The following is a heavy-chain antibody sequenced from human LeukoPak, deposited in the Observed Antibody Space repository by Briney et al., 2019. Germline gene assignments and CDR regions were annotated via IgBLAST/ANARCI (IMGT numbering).Heavy chain of an antibody. Sequence: GGSLRLSCAASGFIFSDYNMNWVRQAPGKGLEWVSVIYSGGSTYYADSVKGRFTISRDNSKNTLYLQMNSLRAEDTAVYYCASGNYYDSTMDVWGQGTTVTVSS. CDR3: ASGNYYDSTMDV. J-gene: IGHJ6*02. CDR1: GFIFSDYN. V-gene: IGHV3-53*01. D-gene: IGHD3-22*01. CDR2: IYSGGST.